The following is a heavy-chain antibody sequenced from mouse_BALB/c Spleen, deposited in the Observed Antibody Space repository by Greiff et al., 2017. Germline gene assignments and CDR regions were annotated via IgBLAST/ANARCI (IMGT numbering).Heavy chain of an antibody. D-gene: IGHD1-1*02. CDR3: AELSGAMDY. CDR2: ISSGSSTI. CDR1: GFTFSSFG. V-gene: IGHV5-17*02. J-gene: IGHJ4*01. Sequence: EVQGVESGGGLVQPGGSRKLSCAASGFTFSSFGMHWVRQAPEKGLEWVAYISSGSSTIYYADTVKGRFTISRDNPKNTLFLQMTSLRSEDTAMYYCAELSGAMDYWGQGTSVTVSS.